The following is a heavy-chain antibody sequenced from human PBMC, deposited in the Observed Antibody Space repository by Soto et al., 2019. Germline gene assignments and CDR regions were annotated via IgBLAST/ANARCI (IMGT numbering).Heavy chain of an antibody. Sequence: ASVKVSCKVSGYTFTSYGISWVRQAPGQGLEWMGWISAYNGNTNYAQKLQGRVTMTTDTSTSTAYMELRSLRSDDTAVYYCARGGVIDDFWSGYYRWFDPWGQGTLVTVSS. J-gene: IGHJ5*02. CDR3: ARGGVIDDFWSGYYRWFDP. CDR2: ISAYNGNT. V-gene: IGHV1-18*04. D-gene: IGHD3-3*01. CDR1: GYTFTSYG.